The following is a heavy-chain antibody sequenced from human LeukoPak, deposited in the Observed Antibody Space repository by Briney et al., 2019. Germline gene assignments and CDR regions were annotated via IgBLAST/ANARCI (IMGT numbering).Heavy chain of an antibody. D-gene: IGHD2-15*01. J-gene: IGHJ1*01. CDR2: SNAGNGNT. CDR1: GYTFTSCA. Sequence: ASVKVSCKASGYTFTSCAMHWVRQGPGQRLEWMGWSNAGNGNTKYSQEFQGRVTITRDTSASTAYMELSSLRSEDMAQSYCSGGSCYYPEANDPEYFQHWGQGTLVTVSS. V-gene: IGHV1-3*02. CDR3: SGGSCYYPEANDPEYFQH.